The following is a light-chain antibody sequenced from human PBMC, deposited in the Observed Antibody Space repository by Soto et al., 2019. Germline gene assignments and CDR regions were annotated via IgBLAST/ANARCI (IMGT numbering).Light chain of an antibody. CDR2: AAS. J-gene: IGKJ1*01. CDR3: HQYAHAPQT. CDR1: QSVTSRY. V-gene: IGKV3-20*01. Sequence: EIVLTQSPDTLSLSPGESTTLSCRASQSVTSRYLAWYQQKPGQAPRLLIYAASSRATGIPDRFSGGGSGTDVTIFISRLAPEDIAVYYGHQYAHAPQTFGQGTKVEIK.